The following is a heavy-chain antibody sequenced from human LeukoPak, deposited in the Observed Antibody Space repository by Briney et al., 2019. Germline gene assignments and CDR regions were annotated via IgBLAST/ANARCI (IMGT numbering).Heavy chain of an antibody. J-gene: IGHJ4*02. V-gene: IGHV4-39*07. CDR3: ARENVHPATFDY. CDR2: IYYSGST. Sequence: PSETLSLTCTVSGGSISSSSYYWGWIRQPPGKGLEWIGSIYYSGSTYYNPSLKSRVTISADTSKNQFSLKLSSVTAADTAVYYCARENVHPATFDYWGQGTLVTVSS. CDR1: GGSISSSSYY. D-gene: IGHD1-1*01.